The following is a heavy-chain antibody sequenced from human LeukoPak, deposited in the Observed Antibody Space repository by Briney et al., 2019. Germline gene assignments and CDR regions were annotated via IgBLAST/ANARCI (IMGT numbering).Heavy chain of an antibody. D-gene: IGHD2-2*01. Sequence: GASVTVSFKSSGYTFTIYDINWVRQATGQGLEWMGWMNPNSGNTGYAQKFQGRVTMTRNTSISTAYMELSSLRSEDAAVYYCARVPHCSCYSCRYYFDYWGQGTLVTVSS. CDR1: GYTFTIYD. J-gene: IGHJ4*02. CDR3: ARVPHCSCYSCRYYFDY. V-gene: IGHV1-8*01. CDR2: MNPNSGNT.